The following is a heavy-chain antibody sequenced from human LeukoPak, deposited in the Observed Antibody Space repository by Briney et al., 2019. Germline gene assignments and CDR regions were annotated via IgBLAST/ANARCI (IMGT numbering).Heavy chain of an antibody. CDR2: IIPIFGTA. Sequence: SVKVSCKASGGTFSSYAISWVRQAPGQGLEWMGRIIPIFGTANYAQKFRGRVTITTDESTSTAYMELSSLRSEDTAVYYCARSDYEIRDAFDIWGQGKMVTVSS. CDR3: ARSDYEIRDAFDI. CDR1: GGTFSSYA. J-gene: IGHJ3*02. D-gene: IGHD4-17*01. V-gene: IGHV1-69*05.